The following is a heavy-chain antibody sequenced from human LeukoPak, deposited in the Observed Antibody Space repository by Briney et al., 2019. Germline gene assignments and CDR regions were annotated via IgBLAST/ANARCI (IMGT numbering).Heavy chain of an antibody. CDR3: ARTKAVAGTAGAGWFDP. V-gene: IGHV4-39*07. Sequence: SETLSLTCTVSGGSISSSSYSWGWIRQPPGKGLEWIGSIYYSGSTYYNPSLKSRVTISVDTSKNQFSLKLSSVTAADTAVYYCARTKAVAGTAGAGWFDPWGQGTLVTVSS. D-gene: IGHD6-19*01. CDR1: GGSISSSSYS. CDR2: IYYSGST. J-gene: IGHJ5*02.